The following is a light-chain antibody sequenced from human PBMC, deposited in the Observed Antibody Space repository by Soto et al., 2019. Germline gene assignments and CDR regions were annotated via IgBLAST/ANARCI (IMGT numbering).Light chain of an antibody. V-gene: IGLV2-14*01. Sequence: QSALTQPASVSGSPGQSITISCTGTSGDIGSYNRVSWYQQHPCKAPKLIIYEVTDRPSGVSNRFSGSKSGNTASLTISWLQAEDEAEYYCSSYTNINTRACVFGTGTKLTVL. CDR1: SGDIGSYNR. CDR2: EVT. J-gene: IGLJ1*01. CDR3: SSYTNINTRACV.